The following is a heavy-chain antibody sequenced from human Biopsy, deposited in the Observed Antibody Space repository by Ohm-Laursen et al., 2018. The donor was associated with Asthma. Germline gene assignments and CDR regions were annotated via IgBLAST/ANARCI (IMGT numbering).Heavy chain of an antibody. D-gene: IGHD3-16*02. CDR3: TRWSFRIRDTPNDY. Sequence: ASVKVSCKASGYTFTSYDINWVRQATGQGLEWMGWMNPNSGNTGYPQNFQGRVTMTRDTSISTAYMELSSLRSEDTAVYYCTRWSFRIRDTPNDYWGQGTLVTVSP. CDR1: GYTFTSYD. CDR2: MNPNSGNT. V-gene: IGHV1-8*01. J-gene: IGHJ4*02.